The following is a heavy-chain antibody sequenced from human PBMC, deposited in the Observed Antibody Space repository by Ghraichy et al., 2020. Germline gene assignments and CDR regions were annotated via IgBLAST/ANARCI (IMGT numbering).Heavy chain of an antibody. CDR3: GRGRGLGV. CDR2: IKEDGSEK. CDR1: GFTFSTFW. J-gene: IGHJ6*02. Sequence: LSLTCAASGFTFSTFWMSWVRQAPGKGLEWVANIKEDGSEKFYVDSVKGRFTSSRDNAKNSVNLQMTSLRDEDTAVYYCGRGRGLGVWGQGTTVIVSS. D-gene: IGHD3-10*01. V-gene: IGHV3-7*03.